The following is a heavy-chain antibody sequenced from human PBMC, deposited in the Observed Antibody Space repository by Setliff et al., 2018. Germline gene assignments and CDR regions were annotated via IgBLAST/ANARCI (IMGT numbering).Heavy chain of an antibody. CDR3: TRSSSYGMRYWFDS. D-gene: IGHD3-16*02. CDR1: GNSFTGHF. J-gene: IGHJ5*01. V-gene: IGHV1-2*02. Sequence: ASVKVSCKVSGNSFTGHFLHWVRQAPGRGLEWMGWINPDSGDSHSPQNFQGRVRMTRDTSMSTVYMELTRLTSDDTAVYYCTRSSSYGMRYWFDSWGQGPLVTVSS. CDR2: INPDSGDS.